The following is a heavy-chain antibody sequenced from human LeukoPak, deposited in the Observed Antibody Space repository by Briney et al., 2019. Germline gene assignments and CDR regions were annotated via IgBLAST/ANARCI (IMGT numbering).Heavy chain of an antibody. Sequence: PGGSLRLSCAASGFTFNNAWMNWVRQAPGKGLEWVANIKQDGSEKYYVDSVKGRFTISRDNAKNPLYLQMNSLRAEDTAVYYCARDPKGDFDYWGQGTLVTVSS. CDR3: ARDPKGDFDY. V-gene: IGHV3-7*03. CDR1: GFTFNNAW. J-gene: IGHJ4*02. CDR2: IKQDGSEK.